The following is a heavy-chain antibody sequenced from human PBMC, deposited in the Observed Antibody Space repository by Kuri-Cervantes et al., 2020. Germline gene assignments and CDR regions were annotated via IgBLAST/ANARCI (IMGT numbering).Heavy chain of an antibody. CDR3: ASRGKDAFDI. J-gene: IGHJ3*02. V-gene: IGHV3-30-3*01. D-gene: IGHD3-16*01. CDR1: TFTFSPYA. Sequence: GESLKISCAASTFTFSPYALHWLRLAPGKGLEWLSSISYDGSHKFYADSVKGRFTISRDNPKNTLSLQMNRLRTEDTAVYYCASRGKDAFDIWGQGTMVTVSS. CDR2: ISYDGSHK.